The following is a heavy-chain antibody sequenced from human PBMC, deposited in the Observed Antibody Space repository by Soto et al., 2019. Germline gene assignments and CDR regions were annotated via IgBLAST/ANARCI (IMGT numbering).Heavy chain of an antibody. CDR1: GYSFIDYY. J-gene: IGHJ5*02. Sequence: ASVKVSCKASGYSFIDYYLQWVRQAPGQGLEWMGKIAPSGHDTTYAQIFQGRVTMTRNTSISTAYMELSSLRSEDTAVYYCARLKQDYAVAWGQGTLVTVSS. CDR2: IAPSGHDT. CDR3: ARLKQDYAVA. D-gene: IGHD3-16*01. V-gene: IGHV1-46*01.